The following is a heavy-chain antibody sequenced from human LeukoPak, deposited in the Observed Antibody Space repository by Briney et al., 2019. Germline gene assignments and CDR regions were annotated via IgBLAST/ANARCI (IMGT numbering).Heavy chain of an antibody. CDR3: AQSLGSSNWIGNWFDP. Sequence: KASETLSLTCPVSGGSISSSSHSWGWIRQPPGKGLEWTGSIYYTGRTYYNPSLKSRVTISVDTSKNQFSLKLSSVTAADTAVYYCAQSLGSSNWIGNWFDPWGQGTLVTVSS. V-gene: IGHV4-39*01. J-gene: IGHJ5*02. CDR1: GGSISSSSHS. CDR2: IYYTGRT. D-gene: IGHD6-13*01.